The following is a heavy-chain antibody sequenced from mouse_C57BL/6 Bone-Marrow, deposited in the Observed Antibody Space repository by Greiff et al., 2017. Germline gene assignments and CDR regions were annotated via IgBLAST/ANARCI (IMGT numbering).Heavy chain of an antibody. Sequence: EVMLVESGGGLVKPGGSLKLSCAASGFTFSSYAMSWVRQTPEQRLEWVATISDGGSYTYYPDNVKGRCTISRDNAKNNLYLQMSHLKSEDTAMYYCARDDYGNYRDFDGWGTGTTVTVSS. V-gene: IGHV5-4*01. CDR2: ISDGGSYT. D-gene: IGHD2-1*01. CDR1: GFTFSSYA. CDR3: ARDDYGNYRDFDG. J-gene: IGHJ1*03.